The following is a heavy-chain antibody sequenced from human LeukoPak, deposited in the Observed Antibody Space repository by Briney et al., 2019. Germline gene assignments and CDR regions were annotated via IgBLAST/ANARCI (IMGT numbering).Heavy chain of an antibody. CDR3: ARDTVGVLDY. V-gene: IGHV3-7*01. CDR2: IKEDAGTK. Sequence: PGGSLRLSCAASGFTFSKSWMAWVRQVPGKGLEWVANIKEDAGTKHYAGSVEGPFTISRDNAKNLVYLQMNSLRADDTAIYHCARDTVGVLDYWGQGALVTVSS. J-gene: IGHJ4*02. CDR1: GFTFSKSW. D-gene: IGHD2-21*01.